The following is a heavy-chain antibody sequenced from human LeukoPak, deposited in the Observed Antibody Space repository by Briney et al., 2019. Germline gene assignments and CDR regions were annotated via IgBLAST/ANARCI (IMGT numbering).Heavy chain of an antibody. CDR1: GFTFSSYW. CDR3: ARGSENYDFWSGYPDY. Sequence: GGSLRLSCAASGFTFSSYWMSWVRQAPGKGLEWVANIKQDGSEKYYVDSVKGRFTISRDNAKNSLYLQMNSLRAEDTAVYYCARGSENYDFWSGYPDYWGQGTLVTVSS. V-gene: IGHV3-7*01. J-gene: IGHJ4*02. D-gene: IGHD3-3*01. CDR2: IKQDGSEK.